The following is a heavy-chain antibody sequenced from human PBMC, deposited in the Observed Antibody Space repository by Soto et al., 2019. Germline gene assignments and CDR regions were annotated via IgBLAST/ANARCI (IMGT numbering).Heavy chain of an antibody. CDR2: ISGSGGST. J-gene: IGHJ6*03. D-gene: IGHD3-3*01. CDR1: GFTFSSYA. CDR3: AKASRSIFGVVINPNPYYYYYMDV. Sequence: GGSLRLSCAASGFTFSSYAMSWVRQAPGKGLEWVSAISGSGGSTYYADSVKGRFTISRDNSKNTLYLQMNSLRAEDTAVYYCAKASRSIFGVVINPNPYYYYYMDVWGKGTTVTVS. V-gene: IGHV3-23*01.